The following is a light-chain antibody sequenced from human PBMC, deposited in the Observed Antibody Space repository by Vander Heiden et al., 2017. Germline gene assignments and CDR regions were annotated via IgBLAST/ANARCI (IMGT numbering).Light chain of an antibody. J-gene: IGKJ4*01. CDR3: QQFGGLPLS. V-gene: IGKV1-33*01. Sequence: DIQMTQSPSSLSASVGDRVTITCQASHDISKFLNWYQQKSGKGTKLLIYDASHLQTGVPPRFSGSGSGTHFTLTIRNLQPEDMATYYCQQFGGLPLSFGGGTKVEI. CDR2: DAS. CDR1: HDISKF.